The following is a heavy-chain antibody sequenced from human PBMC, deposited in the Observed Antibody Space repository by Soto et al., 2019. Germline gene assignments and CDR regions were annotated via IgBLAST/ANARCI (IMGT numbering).Heavy chain of an antibody. CDR3: ARDPYGDPPADAFDI. CDR2: ISSGSSTI. J-gene: IGHJ3*02. Sequence: GSLRLSCASSGFTFSSYSMNWVRQAPGKGLEWVSYISSGSSTIYYADSVKGRFTISRDNAKNSLYLQMNSLRAEDTAVYYCARDPYGDPPADAFDIWGQGTMVTVSS. CDR1: GFTFSSYS. V-gene: IGHV3-48*01. D-gene: IGHD4-17*01.